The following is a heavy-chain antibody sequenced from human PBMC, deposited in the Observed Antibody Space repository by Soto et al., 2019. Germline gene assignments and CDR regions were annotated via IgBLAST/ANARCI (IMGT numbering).Heavy chain of an antibody. Sequence: GSLRLSGAASGFTVSNAWMSWVRKTQGKGLEWVSRIKSKTEGGTTDYAAPVKGRFSISRDDSKNTQYLKMNSLKTEATAVYYCTPNGRLLKSFDIWGKGTRVTAS. V-gene: IGHV3-15*01. D-gene: IGHD2-8*01. CDR1: GFTVSNAW. CDR3: TPNGRLLKSFDI. J-gene: IGHJ3*02. CDR2: IKSKTEGGTT.